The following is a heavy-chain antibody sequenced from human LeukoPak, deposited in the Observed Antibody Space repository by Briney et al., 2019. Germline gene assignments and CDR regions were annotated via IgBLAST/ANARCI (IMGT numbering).Heavy chain of an antibody. D-gene: IGHD1-26*01. Sequence: GASVKVSCKASGYTFTGYYMHWVRQPPGQGLEWMGWINPNSGGTNYAQKFQSRVTMTRDTSISTAYMELSRVRSDDTAVYYCARATSGSYPHFDYWGQGTLVTVSS. CDR3: ARATSGSYPHFDY. CDR1: GYTFTGYY. V-gene: IGHV1-2*02. CDR2: INPNSGGT. J-gene: IGHJ4*02.